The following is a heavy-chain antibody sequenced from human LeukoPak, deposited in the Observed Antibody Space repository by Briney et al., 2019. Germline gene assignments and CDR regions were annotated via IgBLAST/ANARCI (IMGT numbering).Heavy chain of an antibody. V-gene: IGHV3-23*01. CDR3: AKDLRAYYDSSGSSDY. CDR2: ISGSGGST. D-gene: IGHD3-22*01. J-gene: IGHJ4*02. CDR1: GFTFSSYA. Sequence: PGGSLRLSCAASGFTFSSYAMSWVRQAPGKGLEWVSAISGSGGSTYYADSVKGRFTISRDNSKNTLYLQMNSLRAEDTAVYYCAKDLRAYYDSSGSSDYWGQGTLVTVSS.